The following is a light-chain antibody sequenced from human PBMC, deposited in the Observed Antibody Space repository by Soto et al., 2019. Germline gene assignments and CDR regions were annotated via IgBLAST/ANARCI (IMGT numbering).Light chain of an antibody. CDR2: GAS. Sequence: EIVLTQSPGTLSLSPGERATLSCRASQSVSSSYLAWYQQKPGQAPRLLIYGASSRATGIPDRFSGSGSGTDFNLTISRLEPEDFAVYYCQQYGSPQLTFGGETKVEIK. V-gene: IGKV3-20*01. CDR3: QQYGSPQLT. J-gene: IGKJ4*01. CDR1: QSVSSSY.